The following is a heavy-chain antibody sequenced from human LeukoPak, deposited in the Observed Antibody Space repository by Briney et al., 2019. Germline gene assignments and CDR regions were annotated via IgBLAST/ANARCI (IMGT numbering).Heavy chain of an antibody. CDR3: AKLLGEAGGP. V-gene: IGHV3-30-3*02. Sequence: GRSLTLSCAASGFTFSSYAMDWVRQAPGKGLEWVAVVSNDETKKDYADSVKGRFTISRDNSRNTLYLQMNSLRAEDTAVYYCAKLLGEAGGPWGQGTLVTVSS. D-gene: IGHD3-10*01. CDR2: VSNDETKK. CDR1: GFTFSSYA. J-gene: IGHJ5*02.